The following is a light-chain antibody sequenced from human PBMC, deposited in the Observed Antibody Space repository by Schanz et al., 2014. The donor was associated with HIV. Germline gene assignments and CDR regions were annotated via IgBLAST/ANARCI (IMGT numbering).Light chain of an antibody. CDR2: SAI. Sequence: EIVLTQSPATLSVSPGERASLSCRASESIGNSLAWYQQKSGQAPRLLIYSAIVRADGVPGRFSGSGSGIEFTLPISSLQSEDFATYFCQQFHTYPYTFGQGTKLEIK. CDR3: QQFHTYPYT. V-gene: IGKV3-15*01. CDR1: ESIGNS. J-gene: IGKJ2*01.